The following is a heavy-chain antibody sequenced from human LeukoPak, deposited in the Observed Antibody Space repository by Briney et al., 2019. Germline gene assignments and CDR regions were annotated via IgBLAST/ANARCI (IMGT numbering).Heavy chain of an antibody. CDR1: GFTSSNYW. J-gene: IGHJ4*02. CDR3: ARNPSTSMEF. V-gene: IGHV3-74*01. Sequence: GGSLRLSCAASGFTSSNYWMHWVRQAPGKGLVWVSRIKNDGSGTIYADSVKGRFTISRDNAKNTLYLQMNSLRAEDTAVYYCARNPSTSMEFWGQGTLVTVSS. D-gene: IGHD5-18*01. CDR2: IKNDGSGT.